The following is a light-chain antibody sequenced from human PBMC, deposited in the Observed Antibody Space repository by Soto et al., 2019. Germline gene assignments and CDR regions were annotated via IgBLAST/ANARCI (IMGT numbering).Light chain of an antibody. CDR1: QSISSY. CDR2: AAS. J-gene: IGKJ2*01. Sequence: DIQMTQSPSSLSASVGDRVTITCRASQSISSYLNWYQQKPGKAPKLLIYAASSLQSGVPSRFSGSGSATEFTLTTSSLQPEDDATYYCQQSYSTPYTFGQGTKLEIK. CDR3: QQSYSTPYT. V-gene: IGKV1-39*01.